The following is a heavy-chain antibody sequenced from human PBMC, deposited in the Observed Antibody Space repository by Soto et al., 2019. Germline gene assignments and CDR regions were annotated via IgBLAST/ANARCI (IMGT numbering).Heavy chain of an antibody. V-gene: IGHV3-30*18. CDR1: GFTFSSYG. J-gene: IGHJ4*02. Sequence: PGGSLRLSCAASGFTFSSYGMHWVRQAPGKGLEWVAVISYDGSNKYYADSVKGRFTISRDNSKNTLYLQMNSLRAEDTAVYYCAKFRGRFLGGQTMRFDYWGKGSLVTASS. CDR3: AKFRGRFLGGQTMRFDY. D-gene: IGHD3-3*01. CDR2: ISYDGSNK.